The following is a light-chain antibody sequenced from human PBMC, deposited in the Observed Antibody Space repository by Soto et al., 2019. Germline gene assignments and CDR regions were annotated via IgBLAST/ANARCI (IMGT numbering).Light chain of an antibody. Sequence: QSALTQPPSASGSPGQSVTISCTGTSSDVAAYNYVSWYQQHPGKAPKLMIYDVSKRPSGVPYRFSGSKSGNAASLTVSGLQGEDEADYYCSSSAGSSWVFGGGTKLTVL. V-gene: IGLV2-8*01. J-gene: IGLJ3*02. CDR2: DVS. CDR3: SSSAGSSWV. CDR1: SSDVAAYNY.